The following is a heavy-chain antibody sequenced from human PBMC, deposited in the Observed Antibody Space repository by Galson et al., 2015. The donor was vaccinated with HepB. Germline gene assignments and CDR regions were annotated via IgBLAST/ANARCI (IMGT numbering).Heavy chain of an antibody. CDR3: ARDPYYGSGSYLAYYGMDV. CDR2: IWYDGSNK. J-gene: IGHJ6*02. CDR1: GFTFSSYG. Sequence: SLRLSCAASGFTFSSYGMHWVRQAPGKGLEWVAVIWYDGSNKYYADSVKGRFTISRDNSKNTLYLQMNSLRAEDTAVYYCARDPYYGSGSYLAYYGMDVWGQGTTVTVSS. D-gene: IGHD3-10*01. V-gene: IGHV3-33*01.